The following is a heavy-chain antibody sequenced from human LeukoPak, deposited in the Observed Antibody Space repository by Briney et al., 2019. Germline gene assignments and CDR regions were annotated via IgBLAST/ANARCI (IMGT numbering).Heavy chain of an antibody. V-gene: IGHV3-30*02. CDR2: IRYDGSNK. J-gene: IGHJ2*01. CDR3: AKDGHSGSYRPGPTNWYFDL. D-gene: IGHD1-26*01. Sequence: PGGSLRLSCAASGFTFSSYGMHWVRQAPGKGLEWVAFIRYDGSNKYYADSVKGRFTISRDNSKNTLYLQMNSLRAEDTAVYYCAKDGHSGSYRPGPTNWYFDLWGRGTLVTVSS. CDR1: GFTFSSYG.